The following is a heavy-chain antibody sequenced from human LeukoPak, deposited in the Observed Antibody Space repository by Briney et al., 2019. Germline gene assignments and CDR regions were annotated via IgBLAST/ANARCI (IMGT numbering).Heavy chain of an antibody. CDR1: GGSISSYY. Sequence: SETLSLTCTVSGGSISSYYWSWIRQPPGKGLEWIGYIYYSGSTNYNPSLKSRVTISVDTSKNQFSLKLSSVTAADTAVYYCARERLTTVTTGRTFDYWGQGTLVTVSS. D-gene: IGHD4-17*01. J-gene: IGHJ4*02. CDR2: IYYSGST. V-gene: IGHV4-59*12. CDR3: ARERLTTVTTGRTFDY.